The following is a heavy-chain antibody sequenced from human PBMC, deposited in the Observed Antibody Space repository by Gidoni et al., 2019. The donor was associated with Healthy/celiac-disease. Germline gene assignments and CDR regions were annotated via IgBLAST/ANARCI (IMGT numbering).Heavy chain of an antibody. Sequence: EVQLVESGGGLVQPGGSLRLSCAASGSTFSSYWMRWVRQAPGKGLEWVANIKQDGSEKYYVDSVKGRFTISRDNAKNSLYLQMNSLRAEDTAVYYCASGVPYDFWSGYYYYGMDVWGQGTTVTVSS. CDR1: GSTFSSYW. CDR2: IKQDGSEK. V-gene: IGHV3-7*03. J-gene: IGHJ6*02. CDR3: ASGVPYDFWSGYYYYGMDV. D-gene: IGHD3-3*01.